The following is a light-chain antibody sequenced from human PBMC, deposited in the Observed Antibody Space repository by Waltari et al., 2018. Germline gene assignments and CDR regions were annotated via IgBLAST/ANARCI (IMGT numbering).Light chain of an antibody. V-gene: IGKV1-5*03. J-gene: IGKJ2*01. CDR3: QQYTGYSYT. Sequence: IQMTQSPPPLSASVGDGARTISRASQGINNWLAWYQQKSGKAPKLLLYKASSLESGVPSRFSGSGYGTEFTLTISSLQPDDFATYYCQQYTGYSYTFGQGTKLEIK. CDR2: KAS. CDR1: QGINNW.